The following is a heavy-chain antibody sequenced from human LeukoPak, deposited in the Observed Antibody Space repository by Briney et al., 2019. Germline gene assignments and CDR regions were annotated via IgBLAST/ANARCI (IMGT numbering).Heavy chain of an antibody. J-gene: IGHJ4*02. D-gene: IGHD6-19*01. Sequence: GGSLRLSCAASGFTFSSFAMNWVRQAPGKGLEWVSTFSGSGGSTYYADSVKGRFTISRDNSKNTLYLQMNSLRAEDTALYYCAKAPPCHSSGWCSLDYWGQGTLVTVSS. CDR1: GFTFSSFA. V-gene: IGHV3-23*01. CDR2: FSGSGGST. CDR3: AKAPPCHSSGWCSLDY.